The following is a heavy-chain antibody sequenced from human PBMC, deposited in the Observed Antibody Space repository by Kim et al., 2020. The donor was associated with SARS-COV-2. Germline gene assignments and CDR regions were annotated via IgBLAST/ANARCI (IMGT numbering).Heavy chain of an antibody. J-gene: IGHJ4*02. Sequence: GGSLRLSCEASGFSFSSHWMHWFRQAPGKGLVWVSRVNTDGLTTNYADSVKGRFTISRDNAKNTVYLQMNSLRVEDTAVYYCTRDLANWGQGSLVNVSS. CDR2: VNTDGLTT. CDR3: TRDLAN. CDR1: GFSFSSHW. V-gene: IGHV3-74*01.